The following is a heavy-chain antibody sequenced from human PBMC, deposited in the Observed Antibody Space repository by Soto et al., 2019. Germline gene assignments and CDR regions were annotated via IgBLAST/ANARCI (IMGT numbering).Heavy chain of an antibody. V-gene: IGHV4-31*03. CDR3: ARKQAEYFSRVDY. D-gene: IGHD3-9*01. CDR1: GNSITSGGYY. J-gene: IGHJ4*02. Sequence: SLTLSRTCTVTGNSITSGGYYCSWICQQPGKGLEWLGYIYGSGGSGSTLYNRSLKCRITLSVDTSKTQFSLNLSSVTVADTAVYFCARKQAEYFSRVDYVGQGTLVTVSS. CDR2: IYGSGGSGST.